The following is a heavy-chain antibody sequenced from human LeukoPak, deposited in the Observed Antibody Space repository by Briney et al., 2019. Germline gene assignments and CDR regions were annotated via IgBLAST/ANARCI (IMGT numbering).Heavy chain of an antibody. J-gene: IGHJ4*02. CDR2: MNPNSGNT. CDR3: ARVAAAAYHFDY. CDR1: GYTFTSYD. Sequence: GASVKVSCKASGYTFTSYDINWVRQATGQGLEWMGWMNPNSGNTGYAQKFQGRVTMTRNTSISTAYMELRSLRSDDTAVYYCARVAAAAYHFDYWGQGTLVTVSS. V-gene: IGHV1-8*02. D-gene: IGHD6-13*01.